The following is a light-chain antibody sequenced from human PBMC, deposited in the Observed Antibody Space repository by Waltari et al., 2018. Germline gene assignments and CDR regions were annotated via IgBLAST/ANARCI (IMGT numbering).Light chain of an antibody. CDR3: CAYAGTRV. Sequence: QSALTQPRSVSGSPGQSVTISCTGTGSAVGDYNYVSWYQQHPGKAPKLLIYDVTKRPSGVPDRFSGSRSGNSASRTIAGLQAEDEADYYCCAYAGTRVFGGGTKLTVL. J-gene: IGLJ3*02. CDR2: DVT. V-gene: IGLV2-11*01. CDR1: GSAVGDYNY.